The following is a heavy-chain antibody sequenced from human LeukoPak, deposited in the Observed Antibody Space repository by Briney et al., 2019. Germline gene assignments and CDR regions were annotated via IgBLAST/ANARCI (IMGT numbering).Heavy chain of an antibody. CDR2: ISSSSSYI. CDR1: GFTFSIYD. J-gene: IGHJ4*02. Sequence: GGSLRLSCAASGFTFSIYDMHWVRQAPGKGLEWVSSISSSSSYIYYADSVKGRFTISRDNAKNSLYLQMNSLRAEDTAAYYCARERHYYDSSGYYYPDFDYWGQGTLVTVSS. D-gene: IGHD3-22*01. CDR3: ARERHYYDSSGYYYPDFDY. V-gene: IGHV3-21*01.